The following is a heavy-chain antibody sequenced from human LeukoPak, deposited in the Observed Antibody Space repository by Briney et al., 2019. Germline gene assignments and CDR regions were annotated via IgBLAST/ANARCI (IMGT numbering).Heavy chain of an antibody. Sequence: GGSLRLSCAASGFTFSSYGMHWVRQAPGKGLEWVAVIWYDGSNKYYAASVKGRFTISRENYKNMLYVKMNSLRAEDTAVYYCAKDHDDYVWGSYRSGYYFDYWGQGTLVTVSS. J-gene: IGHJ4*02. CDR3: AKDHDDYVWGSYRSGYYFDY. CDR2: IWYDGSNK. CDR1: GFTFSSYG. V-gene: IGHV3-33*06. D-gene: IGHD3-16*02.